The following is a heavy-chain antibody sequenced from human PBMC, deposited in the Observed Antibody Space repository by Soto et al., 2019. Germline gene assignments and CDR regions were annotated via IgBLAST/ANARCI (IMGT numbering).Heavy chain of an antibody. CDR2: IKQDGSEK. Sequence: EVQLVESGGGLVQPGGSLRLSCEGSGFTFNNYWMTWVRQSPGKGLEWVANIKQDGSEKYYVDSVRARFTISRDYANYLLYLQINNLRAEDTAVYFCVRWSSAFGVWGNGTTVTVSS. CDR1: GFTFNNYW. CDR3: VRWSSAFGV. J-gene: IGHJ6*04. V-gene: IGHV3-7*01. D-gene: IGHD2-8*01.